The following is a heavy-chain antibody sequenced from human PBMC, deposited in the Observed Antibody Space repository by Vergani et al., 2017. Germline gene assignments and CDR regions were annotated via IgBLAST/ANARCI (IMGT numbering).Heavy chain of an antibody. CDR1: GYTFTGYY. V-gene: IGHV1-2*02. Sequence: QVQLVQSGAEVKKPGASVKVSCKASGYTFTGYYMHWVRQAPGQGLEWMGWINPNSGGTNYAQKFQGSVTMTRDTSSSTAYMELSRLRSDDTAVYYCSRGGVVGSGYYYYYMDVWGKGTTVTVYS. D-gene: IGHD3-3*01. J-gene: IGHJ6*03. CDR2: INPNSGGT. CDR3: SRGGVVGSGYYYYYMDV.